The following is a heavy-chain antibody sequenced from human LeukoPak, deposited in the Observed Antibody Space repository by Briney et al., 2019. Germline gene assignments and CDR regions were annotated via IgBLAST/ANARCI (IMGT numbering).Heavy chain of an antibody. Sequence: SGPTLVKPTQTLTLTCTFSGVSLSLSGVGVGWVRQPPGKALEWLALIYWDDDARYSPSLKSRLTITKDTSKNQVVLTVTNMDPVDTATYYCTQTRRRLDAFDIWGQGTMGAVSS. CDR3: TQTRRRLDAFDI. CDR1: GVSLSLSGVG. D-gene: IGHD2-2*01. V-gene: IGHV2-5*02. J-gene: IGHJ3*02. CDR2: IYWDDDA.